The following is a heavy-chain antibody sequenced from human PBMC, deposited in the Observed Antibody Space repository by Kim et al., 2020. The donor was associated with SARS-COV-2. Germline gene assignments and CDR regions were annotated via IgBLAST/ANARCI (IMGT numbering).Heavy chain of an antibody. Sequence: GGSLRLSCAASGFSFSNSWMSWVRQAPGKGLEWVANIKHDGGESYYVDSVKGRFTISRDNAQNSLYLQMSSLRAEDTAVYYCARDRVAASYYYYFYGID. CDR2: IKHDGGES. D-gene: IGHD6-19*01. CDR1: GFSFSNSW. J-gene: IGHJ6*01. V-gene: IGHV3-7*03. CDR3: ARDRVAASYYYYFYGID.